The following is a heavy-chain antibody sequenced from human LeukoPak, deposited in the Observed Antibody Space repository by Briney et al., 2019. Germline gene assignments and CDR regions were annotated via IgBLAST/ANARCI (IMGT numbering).Heavy chain of an antibody. Sequence: SQTLSLTCAISGDSVSSNTAAWNWIRQSPSGGLEWLGRTFYRSKWYNDYAVSVESRITINPDTSKNQFSLQLNSVTPEDTAVYFCARDGWPAFDYWGQGTLITVSS. J-gene: IGHJ4*02. CDR3: ARDGWPAFDY. CDR1: GDSVSSNTAA. V-gene: IGHV6-1*01. D-gene: IGHD5-24*01. CDR2: TFYRSKWYN.